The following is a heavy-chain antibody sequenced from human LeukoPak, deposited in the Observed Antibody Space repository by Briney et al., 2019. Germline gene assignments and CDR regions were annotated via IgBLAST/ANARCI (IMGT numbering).Heavy chain of an antibody. V-gene: IGHV3-15*01. Sequence: GSLRLSCAASGFTFSNAWMSWVRQAPGKGLEWVGRIKSKTDGGTTDYAAPVKGGFTISRDDSKNTLYLQMNSLKTEDTAVYYCTTTPPYQLLSDAFDIWGQGTMVTVSS. CDR2: IKSKTDGGTT. J-gene: IGHJ3*02. D-gene: IGHD2-2*01. CDR1: GFTFSNAW. CDR3: TTTPPYQLLSDAFDI.